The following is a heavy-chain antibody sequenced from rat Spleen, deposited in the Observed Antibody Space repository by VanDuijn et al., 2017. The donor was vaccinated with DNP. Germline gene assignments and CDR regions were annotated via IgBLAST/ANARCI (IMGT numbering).Heavy chain of an antibody. CDR1: GFTFSSYW. Sequence: EVQLVETGGGLVQPGRSLKLSCVASGFTFSSYWMYWIRQAPGKGLEWVASIKTDGGSTYYSDSVKGRFTISRDNAENTVYLQMDSLRSEDAATYYCTTILGPPMDAWGQGTSVTVSS. J-gene: IGHJ4*01. CDR2: IKTDGGST. CDR3: TTILGPPMDA. V-gene: IGHV5-58*01. D-gene: IGHD4-2*01.